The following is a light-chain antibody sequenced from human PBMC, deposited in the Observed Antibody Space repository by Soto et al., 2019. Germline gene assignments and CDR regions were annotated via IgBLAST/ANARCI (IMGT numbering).Light chain of an antibody. J-gene: IGKJ1*01. CDR2: GAS. CDR1: QRVSSGY. Sequence: EVVLTQSPGTLSLSPGERATLSCRASQRVSSGYLAWYQQKPGQAPRLLIYGASSRATGIPDRFSGRGSGTDFTLTISRLEPEDFAVYYCQQYGSSVWTFGQGTKVDIK. CDR3: QQYGSSVWT. V-gene: IGKV3-20*01.